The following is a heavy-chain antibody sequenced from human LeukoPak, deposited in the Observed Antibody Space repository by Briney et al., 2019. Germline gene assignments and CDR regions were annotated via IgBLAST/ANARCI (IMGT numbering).Heavy chain of an antibody. J-gene: IGHJ6*03. D-gene: IGHD5-18*01. CDR3: ARGLVDTAIGYYYYYTDV. Sequence: SETLSLTCAVYGGSFSGYYWSWIRQPPGKGLEWIGEINHSGSTNCNPSLKSRVTISVDTSKNQFSLKLSSVTAADTAVYYCARGLVDTAIGYYYYYTDVWGKGTTVTVSS. CDR2: INHSGST. V-gene: IGHV4-34*01. CDR1: GGSFSGYY.